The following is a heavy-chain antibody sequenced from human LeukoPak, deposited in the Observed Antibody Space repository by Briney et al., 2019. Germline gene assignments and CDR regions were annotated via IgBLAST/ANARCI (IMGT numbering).Heavy chain of an antibody. D-gene: IGHD1-26*01. J-gene: IGHJ4*02. CDR1: GFTFSSYG. V-gene: IGHV3-66*01. CDR2: IHSDGRT. CDR3: VRDRSGTYLDY. Sequence: RPGGSLRLSCAASGFTFSSYGMHWVRQAPGKGLEWVSIIHSDGRTDYVDSARGRFAISRDNSKDILYLQMNSLRVEDTAVYYCVRDRSGTYLDYWGQGTLVTVSS.